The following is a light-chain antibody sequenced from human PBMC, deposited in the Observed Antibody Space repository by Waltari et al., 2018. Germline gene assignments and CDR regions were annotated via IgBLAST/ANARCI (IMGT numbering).Light chain of an antibody. J-gene: IGKJ5*01. CDR2: AAS. CDR3: QQAYSFPPT. V-gene: IGKV1-12*01. Sequence: DIQMTQSPSFVSASVGDRVTMTCRASQALSSWLAWYQHKPGQAPNLLIYAASSLQDGVPSRFSVSGSATDFTLTISSLQPEDFATYFCQQAYSFPPTFGQGTRLEIK. CDR1: QALSSW.